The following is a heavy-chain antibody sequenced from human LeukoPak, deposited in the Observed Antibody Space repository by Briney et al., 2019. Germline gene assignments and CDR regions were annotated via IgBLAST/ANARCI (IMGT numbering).Heavy chain of an antibody. Sequence: SETLSLTCAVYGGSFSGYYWSWIRQPPGRGLEWIGEINHSGSTNYNPSLKSRVTISVDTSKNQFSLKLSSVTAADTAVYYCARISDFWSGWIDYWGQGTLVTVSS. V-gene: IGHV4-34*01. CDR1: GGSFSGYY. CDR2: INHSGST. D-gene: IGHD3-3*01. CDR3: ARISDFWSGWIDY. J-gene: IGHJ4*02.